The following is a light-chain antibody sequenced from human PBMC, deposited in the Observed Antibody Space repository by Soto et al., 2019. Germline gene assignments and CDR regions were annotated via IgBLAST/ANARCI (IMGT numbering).Light chain of an antibody. CDR2: GND. J-gene: IGLJ3*02. CDR1: SSNIGSHT. V-gene: IGLV1-44*01. CDR3: AAWDDSLNGPV. Sequence: VLTQPPSASGTPGQRVAISCSGSSSNIGSHTVNWYQQLPGTAPKLLIYGNDQRPSGVPDRFSGSKSGTSASLAISGLQSEDEVDYYCAAWDDSLNGPVFGGGTKVTVL.